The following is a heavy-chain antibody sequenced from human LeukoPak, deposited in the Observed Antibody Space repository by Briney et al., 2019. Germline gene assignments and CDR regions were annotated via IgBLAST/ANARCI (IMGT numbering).Heavy chain of an antibody. D-gene: IGHD7-27*01. CDR3: AREANWGYPPYFDY. Sequence: VASVKVSCKASGGTFSSYAISWVRQAPGQGLEWMGGIIPIFGTANYAQKFQGRVTITADESTSTAYMELSSLRSEDTAVYYCAREANWGYPPYFDYWGQGTPVTVSS. CDR2: IIPIFGTA. CDR1: GGTFSSYA. V-gene: IGHV1-69*13. J-gene: IGHJ4*02.